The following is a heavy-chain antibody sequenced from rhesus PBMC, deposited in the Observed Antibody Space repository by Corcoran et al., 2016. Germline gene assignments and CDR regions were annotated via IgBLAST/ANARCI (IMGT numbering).Heavy chain of an antibody. CDR2: IFGGLGTT. J-gene: IGHJ4*01. Sequence: QVQLQESGPGLVKPSETLSLTCAVSGDSISGVYGWTWIRQPPGKGLEWIRHIFGGLGTTYSHPSLKSRVTISRDTSKNQFSLKLSSVTAADTAVYYCAREYCTGSACYGPDYWGQGVLVSVSS. D-gene: IGHD2-21*01. V-gene: IGHV4-127*01. CDR1: GDSISGVYG. CDR3: AREYCTGSACYGPDY.